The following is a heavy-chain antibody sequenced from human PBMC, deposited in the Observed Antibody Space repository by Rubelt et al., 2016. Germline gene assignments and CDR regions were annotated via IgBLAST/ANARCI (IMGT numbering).Heavy chain of an antibody. CDR1: GFVFSAYS. CDR3: TRDPLRGTAITPDAFDV. CDR2: ISSTSSFI. J-gene: IGHJ3*01. Sequence: EVQLVESGGGLVKPGGSLRLSCAASGFVFSAYSMNWVRHTQGKGLEWVSSISSTSSFIYYVDSVKGRFTISRDNAKTSVYLQMDSLRDEDTALYYCTRDPLRGTAITPDAFDVWGQATMVNVSS. D-gene: IGHD5-18*01. V-gene: IGHV3-21*02.